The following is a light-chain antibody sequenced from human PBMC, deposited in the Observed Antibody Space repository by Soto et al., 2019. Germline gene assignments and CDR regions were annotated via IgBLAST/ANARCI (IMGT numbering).Light chain of an antibody. CDR1: RSDIGGYNY. CDR3: CSYAGTYTFV. CDR2: DVS. J-gene: IGLJ1*01. Sequence: QSVLTQPASVSGSPGQSITISCIGTRSDIGGYNYVSWHQQHPGKAPKVMIYDVSKRPSGVRDRFSGSKSGNTASLTISGLQAEDEADYYCCSYAGTYTFVFGSGTKVTVL. V-gene: IGLV2-11*01.